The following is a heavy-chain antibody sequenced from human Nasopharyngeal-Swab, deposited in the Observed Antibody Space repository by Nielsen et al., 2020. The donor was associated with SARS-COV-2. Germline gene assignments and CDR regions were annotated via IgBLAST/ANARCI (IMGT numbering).Heavy chain of an antibody. CDR3: ARDSPYCTGGICSFDY. V-gene: IGHV3-74*01. CDR2: IKPDGSSV. CDR1: GFTFSNAW. Sequence: ETLSLTCAASGFTFSNAWMSWVRQAPGKGLVWVSRIKPDGSSVTYADSVKGRFTISRDNARNTLYLQMNSLRAEDAAVYYCARDSPYCTGGICSFDYWGHGTLVTVSS. D-gene: IGHD2-8*02. J-gene: IGHJ4*01.